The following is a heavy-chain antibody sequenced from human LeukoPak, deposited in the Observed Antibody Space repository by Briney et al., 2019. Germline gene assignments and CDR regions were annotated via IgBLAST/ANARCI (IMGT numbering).Heavy chain of an antibody. J-gene: IGHJ4*02. Sequence: SETLSLTCTVSGGSISTSNYYWGWIRQPPGKGLEWIGNIFYSGSTYYSPSLKSRVTISLDTSRNQFSLKLNSVTAADTAVYYCARAPPNYYGSGSYFDYWGQGTLVTVSS. CDR3: ARAPPNYYGSGSYFDY. D-gene: IGHD3-10*01. V-gene: IGHV4-39*07. CDR1: GGSISTSNYY. CDR2: IFYSGST.